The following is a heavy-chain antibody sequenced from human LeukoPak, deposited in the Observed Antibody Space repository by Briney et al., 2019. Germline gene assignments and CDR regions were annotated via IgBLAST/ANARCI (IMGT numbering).Heavy chain of an antibody. V-gene: IGHV4-39*07. CDR1: GGSISSSSYS. CDR3: ARDQYGDYGNDAFDI. J-gene: IGHJ3*02. D-gene: IGHD4-17*01. Sequence: PSETLSLTCTVSGGSISSSSYSWGWIRQPPGKGLEWIGSIYYSGSTYYNPSLKSRVTISVDTSKNQFSLKLSSVTAADTAVYYCARDQYGDYGNDAFDIWGQGTMVTVSS. CDR2: IYYSGST.